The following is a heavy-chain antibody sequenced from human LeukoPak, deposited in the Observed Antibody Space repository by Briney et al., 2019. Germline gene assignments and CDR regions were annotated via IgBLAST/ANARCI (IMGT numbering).Heavy chain of an antibody. J-gene: IGHJ4*02. D-gene: IGHD6-6*01. CDR3: ARASGDHSFDY. CDR1: GYTLTSYY. V-gene: IGHV1-46*04. CDR2: FNPGAGAI. Sequence: ASVKVSCKASGYTLTSYYMHWVRQAPGQGLEWMGIFNPGAGAINYAQRLQGRVTMTSDTSAGIVYMELNSLTPEDTAMYYCARASGDHSFDYWGQGSLVTVSS.